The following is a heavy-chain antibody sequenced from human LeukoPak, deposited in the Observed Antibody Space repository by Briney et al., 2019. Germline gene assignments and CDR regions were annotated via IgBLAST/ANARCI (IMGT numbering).Heavy chain of an antibody. J-gene: IGHJ4*02. D-gene: IGHD3-22*01. Sequence: GASVNVSCKASGYTFTSYYLHWVRQAPGQGLEWMGMINPSGGSTSYTQKFQGRVTMTRDTSTSTVYMELSSLRSEDTAVYYCARAGDYYDSTAYYLYWGQRTLVTVSS. CDR1: GYTFTSYY. CDR3: ARAGDYYDSTAYYLY. CDR2: INPSGGST. V-gene: IGHV1-46*01.